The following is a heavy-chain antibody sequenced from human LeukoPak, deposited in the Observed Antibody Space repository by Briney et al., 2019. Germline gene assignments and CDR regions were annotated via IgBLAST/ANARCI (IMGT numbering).Heavy chain of an antibody. CDR3: AKRLGDNFDY. V-gene: IGHV3-30*18. D-gene: IGHD2-21*02. CDR1: GLTFSSYG. J-gene: IGHJ4*02. CDR2: ISYDGSNK. Sequence: GGSLRLSCAASGLTFSSYGMHWVRQAPGKGLEWVAVISYDGSNKDYADSVKGRFTISRDNSKNTLYPQMNSLSAEDTAVYYCAKRLGDNFDYWGQGTLVTVSS.